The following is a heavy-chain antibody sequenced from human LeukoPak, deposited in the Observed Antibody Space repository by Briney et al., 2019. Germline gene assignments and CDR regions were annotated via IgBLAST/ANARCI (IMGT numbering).Heavy chain of an antibody. J-gene: IGHJ4*02. D-gene: IGHD5-12*01. CDR2: ISDSGGTT. Sequence: GGSLRLSCAASGFPVSSFEMNWVRQAPGKGLEWVSYISDSGGTTYYADSVKGQFTISRDNAKKSLYLEMNTLRVEDTAVYFCASPGYGGYDNEGRHWGRGAPVTVSS. V-gene: IGHV3-48*03. CDR1: GFPVSSFE. CDR3: ASPGYGGYDNEGRH.